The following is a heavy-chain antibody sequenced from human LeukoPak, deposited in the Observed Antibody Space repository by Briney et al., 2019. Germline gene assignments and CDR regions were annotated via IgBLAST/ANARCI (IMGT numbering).Heavy chain of an antibody. D-gene: IGHD3-10*01. Sequence: PGGSLRPSCAASGFTFSSYEMNWVRQAPGKGLEWVSCIGTGGSTIYNADSVKGRFTISRDNAKNSLYLQINSLRAEDTAVYYCLRGAFYFDYWGQGTLVTVSS. J-gene: IGHJ4*02. V-gene: IGHV3-48*03. CDR1: GFTFSSYE. CDR2: IGTGGSTI. CDR3: LRGAFYFDY.